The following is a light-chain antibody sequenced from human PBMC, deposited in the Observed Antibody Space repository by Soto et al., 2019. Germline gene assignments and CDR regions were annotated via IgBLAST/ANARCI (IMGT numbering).Light chain of an antibody. Sequence: EIGLTQSPVTLSMSPGERATLSCRASQSLSSSYVVWYQQKLGQAPRLLIFAASRRAPGIPDRFSGSGSATEYILTISRLEPEDFAVYYCQQQGIFGQGTKVDNK. CDR2: AAS. CDR1: QSLSSSY. V-gene: IGKV3-20*01. J-gene: IGKJ2*01. CDR3: QQQGI.